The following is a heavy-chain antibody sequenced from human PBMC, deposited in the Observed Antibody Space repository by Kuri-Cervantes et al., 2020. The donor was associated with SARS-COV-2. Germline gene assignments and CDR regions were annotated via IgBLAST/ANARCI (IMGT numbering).Heavy chain of an antibody. D-gene: IGHD2-21*01. CDR3: ARSAYCGGDCYIYYYYMDV. J-gene: IGHJ6*03. CDR2: ISSSSSYI. Sequence: GESLKISCAASGFTFSSYSMNWVRQAPGKGLEWVSSISSSSSYIYYADSVKGRFTISRDNSKNTLYLQMNSLRAEDTAVYYCARSAYCGGDCYIYYYYMDVRGKGTTVTVSS. CDR1: GFTFSSYS. V-gene: IGHV3-21*01.